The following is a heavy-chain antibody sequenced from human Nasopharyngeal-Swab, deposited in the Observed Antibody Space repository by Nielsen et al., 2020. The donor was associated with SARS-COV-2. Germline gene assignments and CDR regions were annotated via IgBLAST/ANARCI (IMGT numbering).Heavy chain of an antibody. D-gene: IGHD3-3*01. CDR2: FDPEDGET. CDR1: GYTLTGLS. J-gene: IGHJ6*02. V-gene: IGHV1-24*01. CDR3: ATALTIFGADHYYYYYGMDV. Sequence: ASVKVSCKVSGYTLTGLSMHWVRQAPGKGLEWMGGFDPEDGETIYAQKFQGRVTMTEDTSTDTAYMELSSLRSEDTAVYYCATALTIFGADHYYYYYGMDVWGQGTTVTVSS.